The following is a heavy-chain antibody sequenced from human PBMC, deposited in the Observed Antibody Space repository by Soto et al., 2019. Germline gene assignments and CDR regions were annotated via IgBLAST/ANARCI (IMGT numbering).Heavy chain of an antibody. J-gene: IGHJ4*02. V-gene: IGHV1-18*01. Sequence: QVQLVQSGAEVKKPGASVKVSCKASGYTFTNYAIIWVRQAPGQGLEWMGWISAYNGNTKFAQRLQGRVTMTTDRSTTTAYMELRSLRSDDSAMYYCARDLLNGSRLELSRAAYWGQGTLVTVSS. CDR3: ARDLLNGSRLELSRAAY. CDR1: GYTFTNYA. D-gene: IGHD1-7*01. CDR2: ISAYNGNT.